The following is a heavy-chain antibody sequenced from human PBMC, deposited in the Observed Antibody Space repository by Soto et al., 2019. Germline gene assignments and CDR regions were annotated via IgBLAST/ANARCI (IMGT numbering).Heavy chain of an antibody. J-gene: IGHJ4*02. CDR2: ISSSSSYI. CDR1: GFTFSSYS. CDR3: ARLTSQYSSSWNGY. V-gene: IGHV3-21*01. Sequence: PGGSLRLSCAASGFTFSSYSMNWVRQAPGKGLEWVSSISSSSSYIYYADSVKGRFTISRDNAKNSLYLQMNSLRAEDTAVYYCARLTSQYSSSWNGYWGQGTLVTVSS. D-gene: IGHD6-13*01.